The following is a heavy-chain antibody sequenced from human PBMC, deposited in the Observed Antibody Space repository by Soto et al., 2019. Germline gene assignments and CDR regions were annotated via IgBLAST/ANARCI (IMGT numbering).Heavy chain of an antibody. CDR2: IYYSGST. CDR3: ARVNVGATGYDDMDV. V-gene: IGHV4-39*07. D-gene: IGHD1-26*01. Sequence: SETLSLTCTVSGGSISSSSYYWGWIRQPPGKGLEWIGSIYYSGSTYYNPSLKSRVTISVDTSKNQFSLKLSSVPAADTAVYYWARVNVGATGYDDMDVWGQGTTVTVSS. J-gene: IGHJ6*02. CDR1: GGSISSSSYY.